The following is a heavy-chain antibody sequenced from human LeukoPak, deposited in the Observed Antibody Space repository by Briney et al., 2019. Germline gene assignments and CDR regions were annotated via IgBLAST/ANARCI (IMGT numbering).Heavy chain of an antibody. J-gene: IGHJ4*02. Sequence: GGSLRLSCAASGFTFSSYAMHWVRQAPGKGLEWVAVISYDGSNKYYADSVKGRFTISRDNSKNTLYLQMNSLRAEDTAVYYCARGIRGYYFDYWGQGTLLTVSS. CDR2: ISYDGSNK. CDR3: ARGIRGYYFDY. D-gene: IGHD1-14*01. CDR1: GFTFSSYA. V-gene: IGHV3-30-3*01.